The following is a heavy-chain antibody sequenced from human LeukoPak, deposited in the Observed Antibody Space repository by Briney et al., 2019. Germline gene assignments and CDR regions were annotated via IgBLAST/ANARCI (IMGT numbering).Heavy chain of an antibody. V-gene: IGHV3-53*01. J-gene: IGHJ3*02. CDR1: GFTVSSSY. CDR2: IYAGGST. Sequence: GGSLRLSCAASGFTVSSSYMSWVRQAPGKGLEWISVIYAGGSTYYADSVKGQFTNYRDSSKNTLYIQMNSLGAEDTAVYYCARGKAVTGFDIWGQGTMVTVSS. D-gene: IGHD4-17*01. CDR3: ARGKAVTGFDI.